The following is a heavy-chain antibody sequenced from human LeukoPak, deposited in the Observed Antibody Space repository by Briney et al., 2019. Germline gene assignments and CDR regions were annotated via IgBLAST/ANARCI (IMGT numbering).Heavy chain of an antibody. D-gene: IGHD3-9*01. CDR1: GVSFSTSH. CDR3: SEGSFDPFDH. V-gene: IGHV4-59*01. J-gene: IGHJ4*02. Sequence: SETLSLTCNVSGVSFSTSHWNLIRQRPGKGLEWICCLSYTWKTDYNPSLKSLVSISLGSFNNHFSLQLTSVPDADTAVYYCSEGSFDPFDHWGQGILVTVSS. CDR2: LSYTWKT.